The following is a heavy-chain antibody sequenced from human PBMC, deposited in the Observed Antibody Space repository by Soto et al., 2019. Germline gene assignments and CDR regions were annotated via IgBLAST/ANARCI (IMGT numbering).Heavy chain of an antibody. CDR2: ISGSGGST. Sequence: GGSLRLSCAASGFTFSSYAMSWVRQAPGKGLEWVSAISGSGGSTYYADSVKGRFTISRDNSKNTLYLQMNSLRAEDTAVYYCANAKGYCSSTSCYYLDYWGQGTLVTVSS. CDR3: ANAKGYCSSTSCYYLDY. J-gene: IGHJ4*02. V-gene: IGHV3-23*01. D-gene: IGHD2-2*01. CDR1: GFTFSSYA.